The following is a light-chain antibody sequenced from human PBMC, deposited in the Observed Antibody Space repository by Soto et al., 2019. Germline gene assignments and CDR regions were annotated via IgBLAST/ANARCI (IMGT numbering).Light chain of an antibody. V-gene: IGKV3-11*01. J-gene: IGKJ5*01. CDR2: DAS. CDR1: QSVSTY. Sequence: EIVSTQCPATLSLAPGERATLSCRPSQSVSTYLAWSQQRPGQAPRPLIYDASYRATDIPPRFSGSGSGTDLTLTISSLEPEDFAVYYCQQRRSWPPTITFGQGTRLEIK. CDR3: QQRRSWPPTIT.